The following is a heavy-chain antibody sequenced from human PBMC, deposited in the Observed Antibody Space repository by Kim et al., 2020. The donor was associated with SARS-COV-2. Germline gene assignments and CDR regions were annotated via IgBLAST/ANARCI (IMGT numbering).Heavy chain of an antibody. CDR3: ARGLKNGYSSSGGWFDP. CDR2: INHSGST. J-gene: IGHJ5*02. D-gene: IGHD6-19*01. Sequence: SETLSLTCAVYGGSFSGYYWSWIRQPPGKGLEWIGEINHSGSTNYNPSLKSRVTISVDTSKNQFSLKLSSVTAADTAVYYCARGLKNGYSSSGGWFDPWGQGTLVTVSS. V-gene: IGHV4-34*01. CDR1: GGSFSGYY.